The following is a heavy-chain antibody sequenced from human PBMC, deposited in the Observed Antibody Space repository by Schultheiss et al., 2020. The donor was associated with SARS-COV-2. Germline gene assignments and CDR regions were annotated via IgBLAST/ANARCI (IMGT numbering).Heavy chain of an antibody. Sequence: GESLKISCAASGFTFRSHSMTWVRQAPGKGLEWVAVISYDGSNKYYADSVKGRFTISRDNSKNTLYLQMNSLRAEDTAVYYCARELGCSSSSCPPGDYYYGMDVWGQGTTVTVSS. CDR1: GFTFRSHS. V-gene: IGHV3-30*12. D-gene: IGHD2-2*01. CDR2: ISYDGSNK. CDR3: ARELGCSSSSCPPGDYYYGMDV. J-gene: IGHJ6*02.